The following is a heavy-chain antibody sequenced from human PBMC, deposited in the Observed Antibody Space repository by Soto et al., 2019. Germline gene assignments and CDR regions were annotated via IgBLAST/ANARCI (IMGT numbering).Heavy chain of an antibody. CDR3: AREEYTYNYRGGDS. J-gene: IGHJ4*02. D-gene: IGHD5-18*01. CDR1: GGSFSGYY. V-gene: IGHV4-34*01. Sequence: SETLSLTCAVYGGSFSGYYWSWIRQPPGKGLEWIGEIDHSGSTNYNPSLKSRVTISVDTSKNQFSLTLSSVTAADTAVYYCAREEYTYNYRGGDSWGQGTPVTVSS. CDR2: IDHSGST.